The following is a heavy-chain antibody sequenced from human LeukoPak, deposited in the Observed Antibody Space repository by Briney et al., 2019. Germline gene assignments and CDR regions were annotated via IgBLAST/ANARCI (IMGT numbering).Heavy chain of an antibody. CDR2: MNPNRGDT. V-gene: IGHV1-2*02. CDR1: VYTFTNFY. CDR3: ARRPINCIIANCYVDY. D-gene: IGHD3-3*02. J-gene: IGHJ4*02. Sequence: ASVKVSCKASVYTFTNFYIHWVRQAPGQGLEWVGWMNPNRGDTSYAREFQDRVTMTRDTSLNTAYMELSRLRSDDTAVYFCARRPINCIIANCYVDYWGQGTLVTVSS.